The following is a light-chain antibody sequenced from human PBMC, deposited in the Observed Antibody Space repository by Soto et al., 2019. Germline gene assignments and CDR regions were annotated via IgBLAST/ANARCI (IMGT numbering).Light chain of an antibody. CDR1: QDISSW. CDR2: AAS. CDR3: QQPISFPIT. V-gene: IGKV1D-12*01. J-gene: IGKJ5*01. Sequence: DIQMTQSPSSVSASVGDRVTITFRASQDISSWLAWYQQKPGKAPKLLIYAASSLQSGVPSRFSGSGSGTDFTLTIRGLQPEDFATYYCQQPISFPITFGQGTRLEIK.